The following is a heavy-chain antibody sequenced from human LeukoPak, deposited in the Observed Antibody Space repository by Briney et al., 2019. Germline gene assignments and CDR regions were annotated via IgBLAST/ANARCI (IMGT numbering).Heavy chain of an antibody. J-gene: IGHJ4*02. CDR3: ARGRYYDSSGYYHFDY. CDR1: AFTFRTYA. V-gene: IGHV3-23*01. Sequence: PGGSLRLSCAASAFTFRTYAMIWVRQAPGKGLEWVSTVSGSGGSTYYADSVKGRFTISRDNSNNTLYLQMNSLRAEDTAVYYCARGRYYDSSGYYHFDYWGQGTLVTVSS. CDR2: VSGSGGST. D-gene: IGHD3-22*01.